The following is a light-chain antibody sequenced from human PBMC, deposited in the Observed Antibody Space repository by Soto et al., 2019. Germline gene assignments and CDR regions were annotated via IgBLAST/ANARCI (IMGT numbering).Light chain of an antibody. Sequence: EIVLTQSPGTLSLSPGERATLSCRASQSVSSNFAWYQQKPGQAPRLLIYGASTRATGIPARFSGSGSGTDFTLTISSLEPEDFAVYYCQQRSNWLLTFGQGTRLEIK. CDR3: QQRSNWLLT. J-gene: IGKJ5*01. CDR1: QSVSSN. CDR2: GAS. V-gene: IGKV3-11*01.